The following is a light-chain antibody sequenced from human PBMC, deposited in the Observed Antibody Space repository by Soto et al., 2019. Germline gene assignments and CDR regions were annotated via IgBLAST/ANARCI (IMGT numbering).Light chain of an antibody. CDR1: RSVSSY. J-gene: IGKJ5*01. CDR3: QQRTNWPSST. Sequence: EIVLTQSPATLSLSPGERATLSCRASRSVSSYLAWYQQKPGQTPRLLIHDASNRATGIPVRFSGSGSGTDLTLTIRSLEPEDFAVYYCQQRTNWPSSTFGQGTRLEIK. CDR2: DAS. V-gene: IGKV3-11*01.